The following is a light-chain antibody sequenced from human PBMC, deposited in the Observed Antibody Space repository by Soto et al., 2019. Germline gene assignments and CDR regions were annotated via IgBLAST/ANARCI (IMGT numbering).Light chain of an antibody. CDR3: HQRSSWPPS. CDR1: QSAGTF. Sequence: EIVLPQSPATVSLSPGERATLSCRASQSAGTFLAWYQQKPGQAPRLLIYDASTSATGTPARFSGSGSGTDFTLTISSLDPEDFAVFYCHQRSSWPPSFGGGTKVEIK. V-gene: IGKV3-11*01. CDR2: DAS. J-gene: IGKJ4*01.